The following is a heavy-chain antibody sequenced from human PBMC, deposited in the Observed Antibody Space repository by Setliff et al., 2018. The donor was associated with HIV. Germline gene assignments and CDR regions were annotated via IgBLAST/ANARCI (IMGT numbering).Heavy chain of an antibody. CDR3: ARDRPRGGGSLDAFDI. J-gene: IGHJ3*02. Sequence: GGSLRLSCAASGFTFDDYTMHWVRQAPGKGLEWVSLISWDGGSTYYADSVKGRFTIPRDNAKNSLYLQMNSLRAEDTAVYYCARDRPRGGGSLDAFDIWGQGTMVTGSS. CDR1: GFTFDDYT. V-gene: IGHV3-43*01. D-gene: IGHD1-26*01. CDR2: ISWDGGST.